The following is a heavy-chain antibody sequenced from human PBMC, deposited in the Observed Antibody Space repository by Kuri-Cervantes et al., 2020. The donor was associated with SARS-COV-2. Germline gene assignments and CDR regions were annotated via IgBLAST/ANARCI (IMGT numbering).Heavy chain of an antibody. CDR3: ARHVTGTTFSWLDP. D-gene: IGHD1-1*01. J-gene: IGHJ5*02. V-gene: IGHV4-59*08. CDR2: IYYSGST. CDR1: GGSISSYY. Sequence: SETLSLTCTVSGGSISSYYWSWIRQPPGKGLEWIGYIYYSGSTTYNPSLRSRLTLSVDTSKNQFSLKLSSVTAADTAMYYCARHVTGTTFSWLDPWDQGILVTVSS.